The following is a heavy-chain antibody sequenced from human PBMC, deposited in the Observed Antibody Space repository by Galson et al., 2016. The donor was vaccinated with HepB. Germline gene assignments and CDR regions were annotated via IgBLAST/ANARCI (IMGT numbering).Heavy chain of an antibody. V-gene: IGHV3-23*01. CDR2: ISGSGGRT. J-gene: IGHJ4*02. D-gene: IGHD3-22*01. Sequence: SLRLSCAASGFSLTNYAMSWVRQAPGKGLEWVSSISGSGGRTDYADSVRGPFTISRDTSKNALYLQMNSLRVEDTAVYYCAKDSSGLFDYWGQGTLVTVSS. CDR3: AKDSSGLFDY. CDR1: GFSLTNYA.